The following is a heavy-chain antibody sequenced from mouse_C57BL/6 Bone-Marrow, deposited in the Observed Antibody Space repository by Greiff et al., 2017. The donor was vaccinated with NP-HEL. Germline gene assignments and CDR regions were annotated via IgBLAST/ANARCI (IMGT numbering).Heavy chain of an antibody. CDR2: IRSKSNNYAT. CDR3: VRGSSSFDY. V-gene: IGHV10-1*01. D-gene: IGHD1-1*01. Sequence: EVKLVESGGGLVQPKGSLKLSCAASGFSFNTYAMNWVRQAPGKGLEWVARIRSKSNNYATYYADSVKDRFTISRDDSESMLYLQMNNLKTEDTAMYYCVRGSSSFDYWGQGTTLTVSS. J-gene: IGHJ2*01. CDR1: GFSFNTYA.